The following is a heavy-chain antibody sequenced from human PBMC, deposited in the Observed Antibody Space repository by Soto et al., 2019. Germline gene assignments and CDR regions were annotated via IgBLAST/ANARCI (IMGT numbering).Heavy chain of an antibody. CDR3: AKAHDQAAAGYYFDY. J-gene: IGHJ4*02. CDR1: GFTFSSYA. V-gene: IGHV3-30*01. CDR2: ISTDGRDK. D-gene: IGHD6-13*01. Sequence: QVQLVESGGGVVQPGRSLRLSCAASGFTFSSYAMHWVRQAPGKGLEWVAVISTDGRDKYHADSVKGRFTISRDNSKNTLILQLNSLRPEDTAVYYCAKAHDQAAAGYYFDYWGQGTLVTVSS.